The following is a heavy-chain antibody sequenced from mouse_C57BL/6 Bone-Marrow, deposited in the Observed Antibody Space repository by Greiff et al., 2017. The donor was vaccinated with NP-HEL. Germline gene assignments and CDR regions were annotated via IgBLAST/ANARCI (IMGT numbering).Heavy chain of an antibody. D-gene: IGHD2-4*01. CDR1: GYTFTSYW. J-gene: IGHJ4*01. CDR2: IHPNSGST. CDR3: AYDYSNYAMDD. V-gene: IGHV1-64*01. Sequence: QVQLQQPGAELVKPGASVKLSCKASGYTFTSYWMHWVKQRPGQGLEWIGMIHPNSGSTNYPEKFKSKATLTVDKSSSTCYMQLSSLTSEDSAVYYCAYDYSNYAMDDWGQGTSVTDTS.